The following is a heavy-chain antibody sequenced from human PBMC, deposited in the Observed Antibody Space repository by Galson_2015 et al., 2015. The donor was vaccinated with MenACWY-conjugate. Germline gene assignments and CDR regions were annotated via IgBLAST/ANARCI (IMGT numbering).Heavy chain of an antibody. CDR2: IRNKLYSYTT. V-gene: IGHV3-72*01. Sequence: SLRLSCAASGFTFSDYYMDWVRQAPGKGLEWVGRIRNKLYSYTTEYAASLKGRLTISRDDSKNSSHLQLNALKTEDTAVYFCARGGRRDNSGYTYAFAYWGQETLVTVSS. D-gene: IGHD5-18*01. CDR3: ARGGRRDNSGYTYAFAY. CDR1: GFTFSDYY. J-gene: IGHJ4*02.